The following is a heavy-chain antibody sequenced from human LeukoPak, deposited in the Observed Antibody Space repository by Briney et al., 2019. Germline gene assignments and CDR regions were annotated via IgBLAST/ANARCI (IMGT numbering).Heavy chain of an antibody. Sequence: SETLSLTCTVSGGSISSYYWSWIRQPPGKGLEWIGYIYYSGSTNYNPSLKSRVTISVDTSKNQFSLRLSSVTAADTAVYYCARSTVTTLLGFDYWGQGTLVAVSS. D-gene: IGHD4-17*01. V-gene: IGHV4-59*01. J-gene: IGHJ4*02. CDR1: GGSISSYY. CDR3: ARSTVTTLLGFDY. CDR2: IYYSGST.